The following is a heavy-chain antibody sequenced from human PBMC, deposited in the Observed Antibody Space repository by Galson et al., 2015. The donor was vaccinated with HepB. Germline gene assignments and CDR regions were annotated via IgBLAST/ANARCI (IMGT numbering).Heavy chain of an antibody. CDR3: AKGVMAATTLFDY. J-gene: IGHJ4*02. Sequence: SLRLSCAASGFSFSTYAVSWVRQAPGKGLEWVSTISNGAGSTYYADSVKGRFTISRDNSKNTLYLQMNSLRAEDTAVYYCAKGVMAATTLFDYWGQGTLVTVSS. CDR1: GFSFSTYA. D-gene: IGHD1-26*01. CDR2: ISNGAGST. V-gene: IGHV3-23*01.